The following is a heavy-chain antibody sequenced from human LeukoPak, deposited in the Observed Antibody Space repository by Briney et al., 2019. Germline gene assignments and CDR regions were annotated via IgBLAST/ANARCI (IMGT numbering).Heavy chain of an antibody. Sequence: GGSLRLSCAASGFTFSNAWMSWVRQAPGKGLEWVGRIKSKTDGGTTDYAAPVKGRFTISRDDSKNTLYLQMNSLKTEDTAVYYCTTDRFDADAFDIWGQGTMVTVSS. D-gene: IGHD3-9*01. V-gene: IGHV3-15*01. CDR3: TTDRFDADAFDI. J-gene: IGHJ3*02. CDR1: GFTFSNAW. CDR2: IKSKTDGGTT.